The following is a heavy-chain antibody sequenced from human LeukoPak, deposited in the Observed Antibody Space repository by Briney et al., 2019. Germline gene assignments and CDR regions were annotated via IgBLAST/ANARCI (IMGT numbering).Heavy chain of an antibody. D-gene: IGHD3-22*01. CDR1: GGTFSSYA. V-gene: IGHV1-69*13. CDR2: IIPIFGTA. Sequence: GASVKVSCTASGGTFSSYAISWVRQAPGQGLEWMGGIIPIFGTANYAQKFQGRVTITADESTSTAYMELSSLRSEDTAVYYCVRYGLGSAYYYDSSGYLPVSWFDPWGQGTLVTVSS. J-gene: IGHJ5*02. CDR3: VRYGLGSAYYYDSSGYLPVSWFDP.